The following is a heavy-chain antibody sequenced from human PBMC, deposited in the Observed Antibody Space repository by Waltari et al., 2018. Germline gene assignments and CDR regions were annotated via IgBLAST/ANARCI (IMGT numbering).Heavy chain of an antibody. CDR3: ARGVPGSWPDYYFDH. Sequence: QVQLVQSGAEVKKPGASVKVSCKASGYTFTHYGISSVRRPPGQGLEWMGWFSVYNGNTNYAQKLQGRVTMTTDTSTSTAYMELRSLRSDDTAVYYCARGVPGSWPDYYFDHWGQGTLVTVSS. V-gene: IGHV1-18*04. CDR1: GYTFTHYG. D-gene: IGHD3-10*01. J-gene: IGHJ4*02. CDR2: FSVYNGNT.